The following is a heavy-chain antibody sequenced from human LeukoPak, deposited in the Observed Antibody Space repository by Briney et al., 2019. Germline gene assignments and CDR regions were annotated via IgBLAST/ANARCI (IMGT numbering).Heavy chain of an antibody. CDR3: AKVRGTYSSGYFFDY. J-gene: IGHJ4*02. CDR2: ISWNSGYI. V-gene: IGHV3-9*01. D-gene: IGHD6-19*01. Sequence: PGRSLRLSCAASGFTFDNYAMHWVRHAPGKGLEWLSIISWNSGYIVYADSVKGRFTISRDNAKKSLDLQMNSLRAGDTAFYYCAKVRGTYSSGYFFDYWGQGTLVTVSS. CDR1: GFTFDNYA.